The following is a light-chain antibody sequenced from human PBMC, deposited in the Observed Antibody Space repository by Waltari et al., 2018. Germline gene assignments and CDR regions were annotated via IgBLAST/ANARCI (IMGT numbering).Light chain of an antibody. J-gene: IGKJ1*01. Sequence: DIEMTQSPSSLSASVGDRVIITCRASQSIGPYINWYQQKPGTAPKLLIYDASILQTGVPSKFSGSGSGTVVTLTISSLQPEDFATYYCQQNSNVPPTFGLGTKVEIK. CDR1: QSIGPY. V-gene: IGKV1-39*01. CDR2: DAS. CDR3: QQNSNVPPT.